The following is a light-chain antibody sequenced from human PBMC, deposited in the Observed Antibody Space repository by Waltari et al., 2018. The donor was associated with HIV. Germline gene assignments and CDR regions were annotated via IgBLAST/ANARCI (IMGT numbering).Light chain of an antibody. Sequence: DIQLTQSPSFLSASVGDRVTITCRASQGISSYLAWYQQKPGKAPNLLIYAASTLQSGVPSMFSGSGSGTEFTLTITSLQPEDFATYYCQQVNSFPLTFGGGTKVEIK. CDR1: QGISSY. CDR3: QQVNSFPLT. J-gene: IGKJ4*01. CDR2: AAS. V-gene: IGKV1-9*01.